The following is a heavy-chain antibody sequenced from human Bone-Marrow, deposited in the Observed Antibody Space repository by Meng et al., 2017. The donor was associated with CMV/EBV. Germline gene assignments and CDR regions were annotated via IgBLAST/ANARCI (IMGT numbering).Heavy chain of an antibody. CDR1: GGSFSGYY. CDR2: INHSGST. CDR3: ARGRWSTVTYEVFRYFEL. V-gene: IGHV4-34*01. J-gene: IGHJ2*01. Sequence: SETLSLTCAVYGGSFSGYYWSWIRQPPGKGLEWIGEINHSGSTNYNPSLKSRVTISVDTSKNQFSLKLSSVTAADTAVYYCARGRWSTVTYEVFRYFELWGRGTRVTVYS. D-gene: IGHD3-22*01.